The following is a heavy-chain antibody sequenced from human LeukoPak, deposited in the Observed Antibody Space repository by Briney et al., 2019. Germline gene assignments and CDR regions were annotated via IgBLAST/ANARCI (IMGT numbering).Heavy chain of an antibody. CDR3: ASYDRIAAAERLYYMDV. CDR2: ISSGSSYI. V-gene: IGHV3-21*01. D-gene: IGHD6-6*01. CDR1: GFTFSSYS. J-gene: IGHJ6*03. Sequence: GGSLRLSCAASGFTFSSYSMNWVRQAPGKGLEWVSSISSGSSYIYYADSVKGRFTISRDNAKNSLYLQMNSLRAEDTAVYYCASYDRIAAAERLYYMDVWGKGTTVTVSS.